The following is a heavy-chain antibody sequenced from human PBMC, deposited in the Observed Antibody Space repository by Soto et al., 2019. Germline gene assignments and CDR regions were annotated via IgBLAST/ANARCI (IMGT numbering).Heavy chain of an antibody. D-gene: IGHD6-25*01. CDR3: ARASGDSRGWHGGNWFDP. V-gene: IGHV4-34*01. CDR2: INHSGST. CDR1: GGSFSGYY. Sequence: QVQLQQWGAGLLKPSETLSLTCAVYGGSFSGYYWSWIRQPPGKGLEWIGEINHSGSTNYNPSLKSRVTMSVDTSKNQCSLKLSSVTAADTAVYYCARASGDSRGWHGGNWFDPWGQGTLVTVSS. J-gene: IGHJ5*02.